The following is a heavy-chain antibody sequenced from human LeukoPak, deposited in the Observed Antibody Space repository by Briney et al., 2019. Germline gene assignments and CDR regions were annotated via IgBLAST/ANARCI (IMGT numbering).Heavy chain of an antibody. J-gene: IGHJ6*02. CDR1: GGSISSGGYS. D-gene: IGHD4-4*01. CDR3: ARASDYSNYYGMDV. CDR2: IYHSGST. Sequence: SETLSLTCAVSGGSISSGGYSWSWIRQPPGKGLEWIGYIYHSGSTYYIPSLKSRVTISVNRSKNQFSLKLSSVTAADTAVYYCARASDYSNYYGMDVWGQETAVTVSS. V-gene: IGHV4-30-2*01.